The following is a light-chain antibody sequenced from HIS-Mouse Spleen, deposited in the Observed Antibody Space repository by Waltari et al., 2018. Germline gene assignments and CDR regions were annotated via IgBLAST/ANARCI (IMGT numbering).Light chain of an antibody. CDR1: SSNIGSNT. Sequence: QSVLTQPPSASGPPGQRVTISCSGRSSNIGSNTVNWYQQLPRTAPKLLIYSNNQRPSGVPDRFSGSKSGTSASLAISGLQSEDEADYYCAAWDDSLNGVVFGGGTKLTVL. J-gene: IGLJ2*01. CDR2: SNN. V-gene: IGLV1-44*01. CDR3: AAWDDSLNGVV.